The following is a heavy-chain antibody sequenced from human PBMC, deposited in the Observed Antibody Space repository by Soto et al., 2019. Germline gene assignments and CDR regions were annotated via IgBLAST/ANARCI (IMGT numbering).Heavy chain of an antibody. Sequence: GGSLRLSCAASGFTFRSSAMSWVRQAPGKGLVWVSVISGSGDNTYHADSVKGRFTISRDNAKNTLYLQMNSLRAEDTAVYYCAKDFDSYSSGRYGMDVWGQGTTVTVSS. D-gene: IGHD6-19*01. CDR1: GFTFRSSA. J-gene: IGHJ6*02. V-gene: IGHV3-23*01. CDR3: AKDFDSYSSGRYGMDV. CDR2: ISGSGDNT.